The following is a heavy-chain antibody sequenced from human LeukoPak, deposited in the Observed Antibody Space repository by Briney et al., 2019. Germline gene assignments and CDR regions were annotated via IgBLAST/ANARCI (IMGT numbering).Heavy chain of an antibody. CDR1: GYTFTSYY. CDR2: IYPGGGST. D-gene: IGHD3-16*02. Sequence: ASVKVSCKASGYTFTSYYIHWVRQAPGQGLEWMGIIYPGGGSTSYAQKLQGRVTMTTDTSTSTAYMELRSLRSDDTAVYYCARAYDYVWGSYRSPGGYWGQGTLVTVSS. J-gene: IGHJ4*02. CDR3: ARAYDYVWGSYRSPGGY. V-gene: IGHV1-46*01.